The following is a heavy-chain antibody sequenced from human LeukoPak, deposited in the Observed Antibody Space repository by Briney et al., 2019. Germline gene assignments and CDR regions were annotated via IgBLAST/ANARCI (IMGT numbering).Heavy chain of an antibody. J-gene: IGHJ4*02. CDR1: GFIFNTYG. CDR3: VATKAYCGGDCHFDY. Sequence: GGSLRLSCAASGFIFNTYGMHWVRQAPGKGLEWVAVIWYDGRNKYYGDSVKGRFTISRDNSKNTLYLQVNSLRAEDTAVYYCVATKAYCGGDCHFDYWGQGTLVTVSS. V-gene: IGHV3-33*01. D-gene: IGHD2-21*02. CDR2: IWYDGRNK.